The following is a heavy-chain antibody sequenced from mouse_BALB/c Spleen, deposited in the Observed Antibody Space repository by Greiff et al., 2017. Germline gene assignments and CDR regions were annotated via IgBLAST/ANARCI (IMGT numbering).Heavy chain of an antibody. V-gene: IGHV1-69*02. CDR3: TRERRVYFDY. CDR1: GYTFTSYW. CDR2: IYPSDSYT. Sequence: VQLQQPGAELVRPGASVKLSCKASGYTFTSYWINWVKQRPGQGLEWIGNIYPSDSYTNYNQKFKDKATLTVDKSSSTAYMQLSSPTSEDSAVYYCTRERRVYFDYWGQGTTLTVSS. J-gene: IGHJ2*01.